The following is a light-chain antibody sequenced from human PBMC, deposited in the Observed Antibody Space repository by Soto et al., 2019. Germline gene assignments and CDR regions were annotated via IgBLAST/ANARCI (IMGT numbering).Light chain of an antibody. Sequence: QSALTQPASVSGSPGQSITISCTGTSSDVGSYNYVSWYQQHPGKAPKLMIYEVSNRPSGVSNRFSGSKSGHTASLTISGLQAEDEADYYCSSYTSTTYVVFGGGTKLTVL. CDR3: SSYTSTTYVV. CDR1: SSDVGSYNY. V-gene: IGLV2-14*01. J-gene: IGLJ2*01. CDR2: EVS.